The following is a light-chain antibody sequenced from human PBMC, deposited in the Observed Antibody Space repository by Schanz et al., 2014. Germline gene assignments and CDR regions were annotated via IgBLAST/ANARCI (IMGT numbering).Light chain of an antibody. Sequence: QAVVTQEPAFSVSPGGTVTLTCGLGSGPVFATYYPAWYQQTPGQAPRTLIYNTNRRSSGVPDRFSGSIVGNKTALTITGAHADEDSDYNCVLHMGSGIPLFGGGTKLTVL. CDR2: NTN. J-gene: IGLJ2*01. V-gene: IGLV8-61*01. CDR1: SGPVFATYY. CDR3: VLHMGSGIPL.